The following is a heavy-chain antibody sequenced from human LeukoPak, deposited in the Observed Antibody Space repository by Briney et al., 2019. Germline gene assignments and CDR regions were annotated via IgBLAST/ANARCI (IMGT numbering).Heavy chain of an antibody. J-gene: IGHJ4*02. CDR1: GFTFSDHF. V-gene: IGHV3-72*01. CDR3: VRVGSVAGSDYLDY. Sequence: GGSLRLSCAVSGFTFSDHFLDWVRQAPGRGLEWVGRSRNKAKSYTTEYAASVKGRFTISRDDSKNSLSLQMNSLKTEDTAVYYCVRVGSVAGSDYLDYWGQGTLVTVSS. D-gene: IGHD6-19*01. CDR2: SRNKAKSYTT.